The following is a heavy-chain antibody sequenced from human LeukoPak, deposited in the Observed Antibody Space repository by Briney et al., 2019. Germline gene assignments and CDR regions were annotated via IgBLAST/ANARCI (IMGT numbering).Heavy chain of an antibody. CDR2: ISYDGSNK. V-gene: IGHV3-30*03. J-gene: IGHJ4*02. CDR3: ARGSYFDY. Sequence: PGRSLRLSCAASGFTFSSYGMHWVRQAPGKGLEWVAVISYDGSNKYYADSVKGRFTISRDNSKNTLYLRMNSLRAEDTAVYYCARGSYFDYWGQGTLVTVSS. CDR1: GFTFSSYG.